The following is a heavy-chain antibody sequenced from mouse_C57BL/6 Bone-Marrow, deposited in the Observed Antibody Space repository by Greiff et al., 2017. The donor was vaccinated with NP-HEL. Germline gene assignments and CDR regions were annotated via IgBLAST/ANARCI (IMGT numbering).Heavy chain of an antibody. J-gene: IGHJ3*01. D-gene: IGHD1-1*01. CDR1: GYTFTDYE. Sequence: VKLMESGAELVRPGASVTLSCKASGYTFTDYEMHWVKQTPVHGLEWIGAIDPETGGTAYNQKFKGKAILTADKSSSTAYMELRSLTSEDSAVYYCTRWTYYYGSSWFAYWGQGTLVTVSA. CDR2: IDPETGGT. CDR3: TRWTYYYGSSWFAY. V-gene: IGHV1-15*01.